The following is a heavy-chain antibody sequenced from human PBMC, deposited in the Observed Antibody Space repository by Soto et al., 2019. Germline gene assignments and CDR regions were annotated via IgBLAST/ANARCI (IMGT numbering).Heavy chain of an antibody. CDR2: IYHTGTT. Sequence: QVQLQESGPGLVEPSGTLSLTCGVSGDSISSVNWWSWVRQSPGKGLEWIGEIYHTGTTNYNPSLKSRLTLSVDKSKNQVFLTLTSVSAADTAVYDSATLSGYFTTSPFDPRGQGMLVTVSS. V-gene: IGHV4-4*02. J-gene: IGHJ5*02. CDR3: ATLSGYFTTSPFDP. CDR1: GDSISSVNW. D-gene: IGHD2-8*01.